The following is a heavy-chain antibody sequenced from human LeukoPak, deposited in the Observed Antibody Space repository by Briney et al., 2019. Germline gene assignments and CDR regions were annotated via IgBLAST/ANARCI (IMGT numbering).Heavy chain of an antibody. Sequence: SETLSLTCTVSGGSISSYYWSWIRQPPGKGLEWIGNSGSTNYNPSLRSRVTISVDTSKNQCSLKLSSVTAADTAVYYCARSGYSGYDSIKVSEDAFDIWGQGTMVTVSS. D-gene: IGHD5-12*01. J-gene: IGHJ3*02. CDR1: GGSISSYY. V-gene: IGHV4-59*01. CDR3: ARSGYSGYDSIKVSEDAFDI. CDR2: SGST.